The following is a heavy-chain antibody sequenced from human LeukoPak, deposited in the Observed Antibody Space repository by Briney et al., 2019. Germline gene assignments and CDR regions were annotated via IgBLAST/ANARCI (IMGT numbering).Heavy chain of an antibody. D-gene: IGHD3-3*01. V-gene: IGHV4-34*01. CDR2: INHSGST. CDR3: ARAPTYYDFWSALSAYYGMDV. CDR1: VGSFSGYY. Sequence: SETLSLTCAVYVGSFSGYYWSWIRQPPGKGLEWIGEINHSGSTNYNPSLKSRVTISVDTSKNQFSLKLSSVTAADTAVYYCARAPTYYDFWSALSAYYGMDVWGQGTTVTVSS. J-gene: IGHJ6*02.